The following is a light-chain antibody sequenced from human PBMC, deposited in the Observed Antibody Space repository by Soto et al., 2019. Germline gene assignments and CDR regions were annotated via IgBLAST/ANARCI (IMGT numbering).Light chain of an antibody. Sequence: DIRMTQSPSSLSASIGDRVTITCRARQSVSTYLNWYHQKPGRAPKLLIFAASRLRSGVPSRFSGSGSETDFRLTISSLQPEDFETYYCQQSYTSPPTFGPGNTREIQ. CDR1: QSVSTY. CDR2: AAS. V-gene: IGKV1-39*01. CDR3: QQSYTSPPT. J-gene: IGKJ2*01.